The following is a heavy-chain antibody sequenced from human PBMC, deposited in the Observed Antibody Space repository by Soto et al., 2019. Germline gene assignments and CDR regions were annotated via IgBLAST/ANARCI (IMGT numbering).Heavy chain of an antibody. D-gene: IGHD2-21*02. V-gene: IGHV4-31*03. Sequence: QVQLQESGPGLVKPSQTLSLTCTVSGGSISSGGYYWSWIRQHPGKGLEWIGYIYYSGSTYYNQSLKSRVTISVDTAKNQFYLKLSPVPAAARAVSYCARVCGGDCHPGTDVRGQGTTVTVSS. CDR2: IYYSGST. J-gene: IGHJ6*02. CDR3: ARVCGGDCHPGTDV. CDR1: GGSISSGGYY.